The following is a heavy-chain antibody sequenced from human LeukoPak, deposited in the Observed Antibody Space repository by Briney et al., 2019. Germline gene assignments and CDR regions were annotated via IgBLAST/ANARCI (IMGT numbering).Heavy chain of an antibody. CDR2: IIPIFGTA. CDR3: ARGDYGDALYYYYGMDV. CDR1: GGTFSSYA. Sequence: GSSVKVSCKASGGTFSSYAISWVRQAPGQGLEWMGGIIPIFGTANYAQKFQGRVTITADESTSTACMELSSLRSEDTAVYYCARGDYGDALYYYYGMDVWGQGTTVTVSS. V-gene: IGHV1-69*01. D-gene: IGHD4-17*01. J-gene: IGHJ6*02.